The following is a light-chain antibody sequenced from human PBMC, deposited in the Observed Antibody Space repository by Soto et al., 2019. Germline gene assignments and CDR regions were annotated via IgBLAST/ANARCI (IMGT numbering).Light chain of an antibody. Sequence: QSARAQPASVSGSPGQSITISCTGTSSDIGHYDYVSWYQQHPGKAPKLMIYHVTYRPSGVSNRYSGSKSGNSASLTISGLQADDEADYYCCSLTTSHTYVFGSGTKSPS. CDR1: SSDIGHYDY. CDR2: HVT. J-gene: IGLJ1*01. V-gene: IGLV2-14*03. CDR3: CSLTTSHTYV.